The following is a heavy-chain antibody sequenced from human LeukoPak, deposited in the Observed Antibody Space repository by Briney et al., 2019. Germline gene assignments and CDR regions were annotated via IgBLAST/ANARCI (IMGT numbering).Heavy chain of an antibody. CDR2: TYNTYT. CDR3: ARALAQGGSFDLYYFDS. CDR1: GYSSTTYG. Sequence: GASVTLSCKTSGYSSTTYGLSWVRQAPGQGLEWMGWTYNTYTHYAETFRDRLTMTTDTSTSTSYLELRSLRSDDTAVYYCARALAQGGSFDLYYFDSWGQGTLVTVSS. J-gene: IGHJ4*02. D-gene: IGHD3-9*01. V-gene: IGHV1-18*01.